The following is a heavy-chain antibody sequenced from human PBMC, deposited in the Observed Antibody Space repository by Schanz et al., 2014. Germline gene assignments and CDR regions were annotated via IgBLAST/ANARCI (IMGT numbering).Heavy chain of an antibody. J-gene: IGHJ3*02. CDR1: GLSLSNYA. CDR3: ARRKHAFDI. CDR2: IYTSGST. Sequence: EVELVESGGGLALPGGSLRLSCAASGFSASGLSLSNYAMSWVRQAPGKGLEWVSVIYTSGSTYYADSVRGRFTFSRDNSKNTLYLQMNSLRAEDTAVYYCARRKHAFDIWGQGTMVTVSS. V-gene: IGHV3-66*01.